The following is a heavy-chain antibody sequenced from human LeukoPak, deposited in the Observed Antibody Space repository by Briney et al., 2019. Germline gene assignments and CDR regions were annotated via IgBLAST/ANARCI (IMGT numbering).Heavy chain of an antibody. Sequence: SETLSLTCAVYGGSFSGYYWSWIRQPPGKGLEWIGEINHSGSTNYNPSLKSRVTISVDTSKNQFSLKLSSVTAADTAVYYCARNPGITMVRGESGSFDYWGQGTLVTVSS. CDR1: GGSFSGYY. CDR2: INHSGST. V-gene: IGHV4-34*01. D-gene: IGHD3-10*01. CDR3: ARNPGITMVRGESGSFDY. J-gene: IGHJ4*02.